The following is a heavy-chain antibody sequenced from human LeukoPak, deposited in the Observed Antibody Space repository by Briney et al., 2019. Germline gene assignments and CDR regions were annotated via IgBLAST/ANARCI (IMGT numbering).Heavy chain of an antibody. CDR2: IYYSGST. D-gene: IGHD2-21*02. J-gene: IGHJ4*02. V-gene: IGHV4-30-4*08. Sequence: KPSQTLSLTCAVSVGSICSGDYYWSWIRQPPGKGLEWIGYIYYSGSTNYNPSLKSRVTISVDTSKNQFSLKLSSVTAADTAVYYCASSYCGGDCYSYFDYWGQGTLVTVSS. CDR1: VGSICSGDYY. CDR3: ASSYCGGDCYSYFDY.